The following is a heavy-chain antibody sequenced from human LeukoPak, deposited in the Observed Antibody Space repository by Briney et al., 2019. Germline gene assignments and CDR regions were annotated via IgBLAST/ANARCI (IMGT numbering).Heavy chain of an antibody. CDR3: ARGPPRYYYGSGSFYGMDV. Sequence: ASVKVSCKASGYTFTSYDINWVRQAPGQGLEWRGWMNPNSGNTGYAQKFQGRVTMTRNTSISTAYMELSSLRSEDTAVYYCARGPPRYYYGSGSFYGMDVWGQGTTVTVSS. V-gene: IGHV1-8*01. CDR2: MNPNSGNT. D-gene: IGHD3-10*01. CDR1: GYTFTSYD. J-gene: IGHJ6*02.